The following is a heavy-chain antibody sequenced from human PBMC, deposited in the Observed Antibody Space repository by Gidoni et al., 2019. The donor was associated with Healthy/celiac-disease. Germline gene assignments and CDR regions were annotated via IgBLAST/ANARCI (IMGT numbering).Heavy chain of an antibody. CDR1: GITFSSYA. Sequence: EVQLLASGGGLVQRGGSLRRSWAAAGITFSSYAMSWVRQAPGKGLGWVSSISGIGDYTYYTDSVKGRFTISRDNSKNTLYLQMNSLRAADTAVYYCAGQDWFPSNFEYWGQGTLVTVSS. V-gene: IGHV3-23*01. J-gene: IGHJ4*02. D-gene: IGHD3-9*01. CDR2: ISGIGDYT. CDR3: AGQDWFPSNFEY.